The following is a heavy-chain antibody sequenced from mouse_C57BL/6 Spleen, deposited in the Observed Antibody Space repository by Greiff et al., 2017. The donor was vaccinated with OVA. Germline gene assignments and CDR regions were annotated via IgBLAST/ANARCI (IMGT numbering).Heavy chain of an antibody. J-gene: IGHJ2*01. CDR1: GYTFTSYW. D-gene: IGHD2-2*01. Sequence: VQLQQPGAELVKPGASVKMSCKASGYTFTSYWITWVKQRPGQGLEWIGDIYPGSGSTNYNEKFKSKATLTVDTSSSTAYMQLSSLTSEDSAVYDCARGGLRRGYFDYWGQGTTLTVSS. CDR3: ARGGLRRGYFDY. V-gene: IGHV1-55*01. CDR2: IYPGSGST.